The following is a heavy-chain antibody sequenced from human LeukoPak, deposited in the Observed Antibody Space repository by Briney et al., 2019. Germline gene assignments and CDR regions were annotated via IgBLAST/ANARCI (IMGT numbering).Heavy chain of an antibody. D-gene: IGHD1-26*01. CDR3: ARGVSLLLVGSTRRGGFDY. CDR2: INHRGNS. CDR1: SDPFGAYY. J-gene: IGHJ4*02. V-gene: IGHV4-34*01. Sequence: KPSETLSLTGAGSSDPFGAYYWSWIRHSPGKGLEWIGEINHRGNSNYNPSHRSRLTISMDTSKRQVSLHLTSVTAADTAVYFCARGVSLLLVGSTRRGGFDYWGQGTLVTVSS.